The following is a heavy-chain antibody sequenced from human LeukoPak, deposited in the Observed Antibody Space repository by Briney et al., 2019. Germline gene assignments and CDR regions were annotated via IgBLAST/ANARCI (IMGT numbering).Heavy chain of an antibody. CDR3: ARDQAALGY. Sequence: PGGSLRLSCAASGFTFSGYAMHWVRQAPGTGLEWVAVISYDGSNKYYADSVKGRFTISRDNSKNTLYLQMNSLRAEDTAVYYCARDQAALGYWGQGTLVTVSS. CDR2: ISYDGSNK. J-gene: IGHJ4*02. D-gene: IGHD5-18*01. CDR1: GFTFSGYA. V-gene: IGHV3-30*04.